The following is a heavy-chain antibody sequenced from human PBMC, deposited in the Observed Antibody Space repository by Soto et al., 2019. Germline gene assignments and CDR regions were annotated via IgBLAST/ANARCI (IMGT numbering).Heavy chain of an antibody. CDR3: AKEGRARFGPLGY. D-gene: IGHD3-10*01. CDR2: ISGSGGST. V-gene: IGHV3-23*01. J-gene: IGHJ4*02. CDR1: GFTFSSYA. Sequence: VGSLRLSCAASGFTFSSYAMSWVRQAPGKGLEWVSAISGSGGSTYYADSVKGRFTISRDNSKNTLYLQMNSLRAVDTAVYYCAKEGRARFGPLGYWGQGTLVTVSS.